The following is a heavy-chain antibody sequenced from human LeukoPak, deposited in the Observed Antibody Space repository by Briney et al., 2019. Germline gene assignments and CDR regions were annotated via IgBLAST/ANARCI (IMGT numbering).Heavy chain of an antibody. CDR1: GFTFSGYW. J-gene: IGHJ6*02. CDR3: ARRRTVDV. CDR2: IKEDGSEK. V-gene: IGHV3-7*01. Sequence: GGSLRLSCAASGFTFSGYWMTWVRQAPGKGLEWVANIKEDGSEKYYVDSVKGRFAISRDNAKNSLFLQMNSLRAEDTAVYYCARRRTVDVWGQGTTVTVSS.